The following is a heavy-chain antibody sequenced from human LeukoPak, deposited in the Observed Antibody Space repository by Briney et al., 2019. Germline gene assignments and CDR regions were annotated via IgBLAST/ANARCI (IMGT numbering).Heavy chain of an antibody. J-gene: IGHJ4*02. CDR3: ARVRQRITIFGVVTTYYFDY. V-gene: IGHV4-30-2*01. Sequence: SQTLSLTCTVSGGSISSGGYYWSWIRQPPGKGLEWIGYIYHSGSTYYSPSLKSRVTISVDRSKNQFSLKLSSVTAADTAVYYCARVRQRITIFGVVTTYYFDYWGQGTLVTVSS. D-gene: IGHD3-3*01. CDR1: GGSISSGGYY. CDR2: IYHSGST.